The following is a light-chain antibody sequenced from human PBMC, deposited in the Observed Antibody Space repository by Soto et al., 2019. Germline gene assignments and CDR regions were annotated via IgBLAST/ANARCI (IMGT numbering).Light chain of an antibody. J-gene: IGKJ3*01. V-gene: IGKV1D-12*01. Sequence: DVQLTQSPSSVFASVGDRITITCRASQGVRNWLAWYQLRPGKAPKLLIYAASSLQGGVPSRFSGSGFGTDFTLTIAGLEAEDFATYFCQQANSFPLTFGPGTKVDIK. CDR2: AAS. CDR3: QQANSFPLT. CDR1: QGVRNW.